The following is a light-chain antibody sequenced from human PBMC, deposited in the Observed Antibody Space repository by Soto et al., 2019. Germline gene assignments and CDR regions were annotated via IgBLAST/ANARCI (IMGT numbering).Light chain of an antibody. CDR3: LQFYGLPLT. CDR1: QSVLYSSNNKNY. CDR2: WAS. V-gene: IGKV4-1*01. Sequence: DIVMTQSPDFLAVSLGERATINCKSSQSVLYSSNNKNYLAWYQQKPGQPPKLLISWASTRGSGVPDRFSGSGSGTDFTLIISSLQAEDVAVYYCLQFYGLPLTFGGGTKVEIK. J-gene: IGKJ4*01.